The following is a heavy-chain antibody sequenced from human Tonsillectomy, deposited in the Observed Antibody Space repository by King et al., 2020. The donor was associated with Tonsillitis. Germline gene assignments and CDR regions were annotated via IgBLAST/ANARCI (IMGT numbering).Heavy chain of an antibody. V-gene: IGHV3-15*07. CDR2: IKSKTDGGKT. J-gene: IGHJ3*02. CDR1: GFTFSNAC. CDR3: ATVKLTTNAFDI. D-gene: IGHD4-17*01. Sequence: VQLVESGGGLVKPGGSLRLSCAASGFTFSNACMNWVRQAPGKGLEWVCRIKSKTDGGKTDYAATGKGKFTISSDDSKNTLYLQRISLKTEDISVYYCATVKLTTNAFDIWGQGTMVTVSS.